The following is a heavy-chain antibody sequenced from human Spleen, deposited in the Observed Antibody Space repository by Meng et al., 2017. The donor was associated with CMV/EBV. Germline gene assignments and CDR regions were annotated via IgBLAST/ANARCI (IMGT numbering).Heavy chain of an antibody. V-gene: IGHV3-30-3*01. D-gene: IGHD3-22*01. Sequence: QVQLVESGGGVVQPGRSLRLACAASGFTFSSYAMHWVRQAPGKGLEWVAVISYDGSNKYYADSVKGRFTISRDNSKNTLYLQMNSLRAEDTAVYYCARHYDSSGWVFDYWGQGNLVTVSS. J-gene: IGHJ4*02. CDR2: ISYDGSNK. CDR1: GFTFSSYA. CDR3: ARHYDSSGWVFDY.